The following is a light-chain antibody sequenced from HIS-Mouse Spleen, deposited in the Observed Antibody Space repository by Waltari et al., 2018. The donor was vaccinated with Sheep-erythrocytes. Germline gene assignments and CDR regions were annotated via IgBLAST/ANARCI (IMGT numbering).Light chain of an antibody. J-gene: IGLJ1*01. V-gene: IGLV2-11*01. Sequence: SALTQPRSVSGPPGQSVTISCTGTSSAVGGYNYVPWYQQHPGKAPKLMIYDVSKRPSGVPDRFSGSKSGNTASLTISGLQAEDEADYYCCSYAGSYNHVFATGTKVTVL. CDR3: CSYAGSYNHV. CDR1: SSAVGGYNY. CDR2: DVS.